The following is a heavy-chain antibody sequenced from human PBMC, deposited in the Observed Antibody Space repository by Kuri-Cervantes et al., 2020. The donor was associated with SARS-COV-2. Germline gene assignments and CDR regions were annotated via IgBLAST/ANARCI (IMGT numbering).Heavy chain of an antibody. Sequence: SETLSLTCTVSGGSISSGDYNWSWIRQSPGRGLEWIGYIYYSGSTYYNPSLKSRVTISVDTSKNQFSLKLSSVTAADTAVYYCARVRYCSSTSCRLGWYFDLWGRGTLVTVSS. CDR3: ARVRYCSSTSCRLGWYFDL. CDR1: GGSISSGDYN. V-gene: IGHV4-30-4*08. CDR2: IYYSGST. D-gene: IGHD2-2*01. J-gene: IGHJ2*01.